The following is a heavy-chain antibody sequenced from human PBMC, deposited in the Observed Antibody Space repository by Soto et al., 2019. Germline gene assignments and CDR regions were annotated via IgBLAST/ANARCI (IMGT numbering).Heavy chain of an antibody. D-gene: IGHD1-1*01. CDR3: ARDWGDNWNDRAVLWFAP. J-gene: IGHJ5*02. Sequence: QVQLVQSGAEVKKPGSSVKVSCKASGGTFSSYTISWVRQAPGQGLEWMGRIIPLLGIANYAQKFQGRVTITADKSTSTAYMELGSLRSEDTAVYYCARDWGDNWNDRAVLWFAPWGQGTLVTVSS. V-gene: IGHV1-69*08. CDR2: IIPLLGIA. CDR1: GGTFSSYT.